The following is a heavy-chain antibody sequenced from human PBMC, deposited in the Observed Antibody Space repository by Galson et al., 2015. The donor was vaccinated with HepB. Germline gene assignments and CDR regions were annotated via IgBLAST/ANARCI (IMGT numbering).Heavy chain of an antibody. J-gene: IGHJ6*02. Sequence: SVKVSCKASGYTFTGYYMHWVRQAPGQGLEWMGWINPNSGGTNYAQKFQGRVTMTRDTSISTAYMELSRLRSDDTAVYYCARDDTIFGVVIYGMDVWGQGTTVTVSS. V-gene: IGHV1-2*02. CDR1: GYTFTGYY. D-gene: IGHD3-3*01. CDR2: INPNSGGT. CDR3: ARDDTIFGVVIYGMDV.